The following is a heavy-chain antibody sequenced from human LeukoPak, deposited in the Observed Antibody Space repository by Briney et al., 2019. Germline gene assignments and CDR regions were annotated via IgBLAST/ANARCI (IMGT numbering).Heavy chain of an antibody. CDR1: GGSISSSSYY. D-gene: IGHD1-26*01. V-gene: IGHV4-39*01. CDR3: ARHRAVSVVGNFYFDY. Sequence: SEALSLTCTVSGGSISSSSYYWGWIRQPPGKGLEWIGSIYYSGSTYYNPSLKSRVTISVDTSKNQFSLKLSSVTAADTAVYYCARHRAVSVVGNFYFDYWGQGTLVTVSS. CDR2: IYYSGST. J-gene: IGHJ4*02.